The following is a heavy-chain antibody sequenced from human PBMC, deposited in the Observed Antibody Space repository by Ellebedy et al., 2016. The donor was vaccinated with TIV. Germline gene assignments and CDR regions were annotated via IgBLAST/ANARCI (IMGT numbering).Heavy chain of an antibody. CDR3: ARSRGVSY. Sequence: PGGSLRLSCAASGFTFSNYWMTWVRQAPGKGPECVANIKQDGSEKYYVDSVKGRFTISRDNAKNSLYLQMNSLRDEDTAVYFCARSRGVSYWGQGTLVTVSS. J-gene: IGHJ4*02. D-gene: IGHD2-8*01. CDR2: IKQDGSEK. CDR1: GFTFSNYW. V-gene: IGHV3-7*03.